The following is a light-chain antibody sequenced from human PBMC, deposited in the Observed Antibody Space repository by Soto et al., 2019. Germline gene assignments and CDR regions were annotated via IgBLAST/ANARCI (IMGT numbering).Light chain of an antibody. J-gene: IGLJ1*01. V-gene: IGLV2-14*01. CDR2: EVT. CDR1: STDVGGYNF. CDR3: SSYTSTGTPV. Sequence: QSALAQPASVSGSLGQSITMSCTGTSTDVGGYNFVSWYQQHPDKAPKLLIYEVTYRPSGVSNRFSGSKSGNTASLTISGLQAEDEADYYCSSYTSTGTPVFGTGTKVTVL.